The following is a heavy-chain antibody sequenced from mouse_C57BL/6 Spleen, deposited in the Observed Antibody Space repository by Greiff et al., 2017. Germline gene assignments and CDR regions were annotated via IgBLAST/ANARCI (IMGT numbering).Heavy chain of an antibody. D-gene: IGHD2-3*01. Sequence: QVQLQQSGPGLVQPSQSLSITCTVSGFSLTNYGVHWVLQSPGKGLEWLGVIWRGGSTDYNAAFMSRLSITKDNSKSQVFFKMNSLQADDTAIYYCAKIPDGYSLMDYWGQGTSVTVSS. V-gene: IGHV2-5*01. CDR3: AKIPDGYSLMDY. CDR1: GFSLTNYG. J-gene: IGHJ4*01. CDR2: IWRGGST.